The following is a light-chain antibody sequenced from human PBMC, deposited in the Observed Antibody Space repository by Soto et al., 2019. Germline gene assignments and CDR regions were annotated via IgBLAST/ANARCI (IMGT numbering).Light chain of an antibody. CDR1: SSDVAGYDH. J-gene: IGLJ3*02. CDR2: EVT. CDR3: QAYDYSLTASV. Sequence: QSALTQPASVSGSPGQSITISCTGTSSDVAGYDHVSWYQQHPGNAPKLLIYEVTNRPSGVPERFSGSKSGTSASLAITGLQAEDEADYYCQAYDYSLTASVFGGGTKVTVL. V-gene: IGLV2-14*01.